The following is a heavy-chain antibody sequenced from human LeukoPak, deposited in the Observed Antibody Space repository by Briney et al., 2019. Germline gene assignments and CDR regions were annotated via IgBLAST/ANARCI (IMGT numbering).Heavy chain of an antibody. Sequence: GASVKVSCKASGYTFTSYYMHWVRQAPGQGLEWMGIINPSGGSTSYAQKFQGGVTMTRDTSTSTVYMELSSLRSEDTAVYYCARDHIVVVVAATPYYYYGMDVWGQGTTVTVSS. CDR2: INPSGGST. V-gene: IGHV1-46*01. CDR3: ARDHIVVVVAATPYYYYGMDV. CDR1: GYTFTSYY. D-gene: IGHD2-15*01. J-gene: IGHJ6*02.